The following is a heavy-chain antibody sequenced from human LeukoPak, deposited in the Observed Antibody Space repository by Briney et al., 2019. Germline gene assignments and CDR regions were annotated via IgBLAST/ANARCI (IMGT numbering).Heavy chain of an antibody. J-gene: IGHJ3*02. CDR1: GYTFTSYF. CDR2: INPSGGRT. V-gene: IGHV1-46*01. CDR3: ARSDGYGLVGI. Sequence: ASVKVSCKASGYTFTSYFIHWVRQAPGQGLELMGIINPSGGRTSYAQKFQGRVTMTRDMSTSTVYMEVSSLRSEDTAVYYCARSDGYGLVGIWGQGTMVTVSS. D-gene: IGHD3-10*01.